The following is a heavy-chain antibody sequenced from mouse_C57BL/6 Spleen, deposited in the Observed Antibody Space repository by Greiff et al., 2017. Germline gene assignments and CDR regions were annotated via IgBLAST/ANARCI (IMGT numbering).Heavy chain of an antibody. J-gene: IGHJ2*01. V-gene: IGHV5-17*01. D-gene: IGHD2-4*01. CDR3: ARIYYDYEDYFDY. CDR2: ISSGSSTI. Sequence: EVMLVESGGGLVKPGGSLKLSCAASGFTFSDYGMHWVRQAPEKGLEWVAYISSGSSTIYYADTVKGRFTISRDNAKNTLFLQMTSLRSEDTAMYYCARIYYDYEDYFDYWGQGTTLTVSS. CDR1: GFTFSDYG.